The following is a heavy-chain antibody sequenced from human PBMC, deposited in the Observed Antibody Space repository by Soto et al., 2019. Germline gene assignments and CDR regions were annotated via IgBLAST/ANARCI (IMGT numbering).Heavy chain of an antibody. CDR2: ISGSGGST. CDR3: AKPVIAAAVPTDY. Sequence: RGSLRLSCAASVFTFSSYAMSWVRQAPGKGLEWVSAISGSGGSTYYADSVKGRFTISRDNSKNTLYLQMNSLRAEDTAVYYCAKPVIAAAVPTDYWGQGTLVTVSS. J-gene: IGHJ4*02. D-gene: IGHD6-25*01. V-gene: IGHV3-23*01. CDR1: VFTFSSYA.